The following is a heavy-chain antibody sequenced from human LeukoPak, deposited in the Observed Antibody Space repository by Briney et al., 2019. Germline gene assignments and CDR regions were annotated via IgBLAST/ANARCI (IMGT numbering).Heavy chain of an antibody. CDR3: ARDSSAGYRGFYFDY. V-gene: IGHV3-33*01. CDR1: GFTFSSYG. CDR2: IWYDGSNK. D-gene: IGHD3-9*01. Sequence: PGGSLGLSCAASGFTFSSYGMHWVRQAPGKGLEWVAVIWYDGSNKYYADSVKGRFTISRDNSKNTLYLQMNSLRAEDTAVYYCARDSSAGYRGFYFDYWGQGTLVTVSS. J-gene: IGHJ4*02.